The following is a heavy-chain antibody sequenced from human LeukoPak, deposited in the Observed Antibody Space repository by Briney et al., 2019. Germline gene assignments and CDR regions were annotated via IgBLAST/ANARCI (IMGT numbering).Heavy chain of an antibody. CDR1: GYSFTSYW. CDR2: IYPGDSDT. V-gene: IGHV5-51*01. Sequence: GESLKISCKGSGYSFTSYWIGWVRQMPGKGLEWMGIIYPGDSDTRYNPSFQGQVTISADKSISTSHLQWSSLKASETAMYYCARRVGSSSWYGVYYYMDVWGKGTTVTVSS. J-gene: IGHJ6*03. CDR3: ARRVGSSSWYGVYYYMDV. D-gene: IGHD6-13*01.